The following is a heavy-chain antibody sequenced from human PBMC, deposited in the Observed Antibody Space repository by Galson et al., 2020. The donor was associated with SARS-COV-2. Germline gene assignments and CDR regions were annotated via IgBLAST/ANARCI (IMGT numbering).Heavy chain of an antibody. CDR2: TSAYHGNT. D-gene: IGHD3-22*01. J-gene: IGHJ4*02. CDR1: GYTLTSYG. CDR3: ARSGGYYDDSSAFDY. V-gene: IGHV1-18*01. Sequence: GESLKISRKASGYTLTSYGISWVRQAPGQGLAWMGWTSAYHGNTNYAQKLQGRVTMTTDTSTSTAYMELRSLRSDDTAVYYCARSGGYYDDSSAFDYWGQGTLVTVSS.